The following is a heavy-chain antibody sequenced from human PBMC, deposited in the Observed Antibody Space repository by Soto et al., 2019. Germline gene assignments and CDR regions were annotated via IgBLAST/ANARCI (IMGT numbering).Heavy chain of an antibody. CDR3: ARDSPPIGY. Sequence: PSETLSLTCSVSGSSISTYYWSWVRQPAGKGLEWIGRISAGGSTAYNPSLKGRVTMSVDTSKNQFSLKLNSVTAADTAVYYCARDSPPIGYWGQGILVTVSS. CDR1: GSSISTYY. V-gene: IGHV4-4*07. J-gene: IGHJ4*02. CDR2: ISAGGST.